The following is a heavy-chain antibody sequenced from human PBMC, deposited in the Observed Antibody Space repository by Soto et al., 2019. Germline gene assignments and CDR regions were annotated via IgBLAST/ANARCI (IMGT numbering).Heavy chain of an antibody. V-gene: IGHV3-23*01. Sequence: EVQVLESGGGLVEPGGSLRLSCVGSGFTFSTYAINWVRRAPGKGLEWVSGISGSGSDRYYADSVRGRFIISRDNSNNTLNLQMDSLRAEDTAIYYCTKTPRSFYYYMDVWGKGTTVTVSS. J-gene: IGHJ6*03. CDR3: TKTPRSFYYYMDV. D-gene: IGHD3-3*01. CDR1: GFTFSTYA. CDR2: ISGSGSDR.